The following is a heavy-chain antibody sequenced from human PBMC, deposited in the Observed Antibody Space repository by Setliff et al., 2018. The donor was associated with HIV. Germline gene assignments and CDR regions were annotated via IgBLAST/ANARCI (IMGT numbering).Heavy chain of an antibody. Sequence: SGPTLVNPTQTLTLTCTVSGFSIGTLGMCVGWIRQPPGQALEWLARIDWDDDKYYSTSLRTRLTVPKDNSKNQVVLTMTNMGPLDTGTYYCARIRSSTIAPAGLDFLDYWGQGTLVTVSS. CDR3: ARIRSSTIAPAGLDFLDY. CDR1: GFSIGTLGMC. V-gene: IGHV2-70*11. D-gene: IGHD6-13*01. J-gene: IGHJ4*02. CDR2: IDWDDDK.